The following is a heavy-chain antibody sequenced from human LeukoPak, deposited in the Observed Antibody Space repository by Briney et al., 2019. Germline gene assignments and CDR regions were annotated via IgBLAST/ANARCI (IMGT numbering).Heavy chain of an antibody. V-gene: IGHV4-34*01. CDR1: GGSFSGYY. CDR2: INHSGST. Sequence: SETLSLTCAVYGGSFSGYYWSWIRQPPGKGLEWIGEINHSGSTNYNPSLKSRVTISVDTSKNQFSLKLSSVTAADTAVYYCARGTIAASRYYDYWGQGTLVTVSS. J-gene: IGHJ4*02. D-gene: IGHD6-6*01. CDR3: ARGTIAASRYYDY.